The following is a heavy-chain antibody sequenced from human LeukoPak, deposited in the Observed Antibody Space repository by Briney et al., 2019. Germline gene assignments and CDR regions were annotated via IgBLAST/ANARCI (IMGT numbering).Heavy chain of an antibody. Sequence: PGGSLRLSCAASGFTFSSYAMHWVRQAPGKGLEWVAVISYDGSNKYYAGSVKGRFTISRDNSKNTLYLQMNSLRAEDTAVYYCAREAPYSSSFFDYWGQGTLVTVSS. V-gene: IGHV3-30*04. D-gene: IGHD6-6*01. J-gene: IGHJ4*02. CDR2: ISYDGSNK. CDR3: AREAPYSSSFFDY. CDR1: GFTFSSYA.